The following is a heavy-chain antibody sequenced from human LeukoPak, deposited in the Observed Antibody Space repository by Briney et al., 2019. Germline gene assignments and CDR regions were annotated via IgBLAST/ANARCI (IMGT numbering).Heavy chain of an antibody. CDR2: IRFDGRNK. CDR1: GFTFSSYS. V-gene: IGHV3-30*02. Sequence: GGSLRLSCAASGFTFSSYSMSWVRQAPGKGLVWVAFIRFDGRNKYYADSVKGRFTISRDNSKNPLYLQMNSLRAEDTAVYYCAKDTTRLRYFDWFGPFDYWGQGTLVTVSS. D-gene: IGHD3-9*01. J-gene: IGHJ4*02. CDR3: AKDTTRLRYFDWFGPFDY.